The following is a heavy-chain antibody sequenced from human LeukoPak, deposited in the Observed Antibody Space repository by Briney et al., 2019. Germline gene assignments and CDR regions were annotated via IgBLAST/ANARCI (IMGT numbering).Heavy chain of an antibody. J-gene: IGHJ4*02. Sequence: GGSLRLSCAASGFTFSSYGMHWVRQAPGKGLEWVAVISYDGSNKYYADSVKGRFTISRDNSKNTLYLQMNSLRAEDTAVYYCAKQPNYATFDYWGQGTLVTVSS. V-gene: IGHV3-30*18. CDR2: ISYDGSNK. CDR1: GFTFSSYG. D-gene: IGHD1-7*01. CDR3: AKQPNYATFDY.